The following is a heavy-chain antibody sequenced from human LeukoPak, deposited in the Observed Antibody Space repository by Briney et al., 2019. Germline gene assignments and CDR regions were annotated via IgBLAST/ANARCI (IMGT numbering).Heavy chain of an antibody. J-gene: IGHJ5*02. CDR2: INPNSGGT. CDR1: GYTFTGYY. Sequence: ASVTVSCKASGYTFTGYYMHWVRQAPGQGLEWMGWINPNSGGTNYAQKFQGRVTVTRDTSISTAYMELSRLRSDDTAVYYCAREGAAVAGMVNWFDPWGQGTLVTVSS. CDR3: AREGAAVAGMVNWFDP. V-gene: IGHV1-2*02. D-gene: IGHD6-19*01.